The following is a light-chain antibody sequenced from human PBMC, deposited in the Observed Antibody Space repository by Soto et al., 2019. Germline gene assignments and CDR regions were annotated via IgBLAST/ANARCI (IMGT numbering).Light chain of an antibody. J-gene: IGLJ1*01. Sequence: QSALTQPASVSGSPGQSINISCSGTTSDVGGYNYVSWYQQHPGKVPKLLIHEVSNRPSGVSNRFSGSKSGNTASLTISGLQAEDEADYYCLSKTSSISYVFGTGTKVTVL. CDR1: TSDVGGYNY. CDR2: EVS. V-gene: IGLV2-14*01. CDR3: LSKTSSISYV.